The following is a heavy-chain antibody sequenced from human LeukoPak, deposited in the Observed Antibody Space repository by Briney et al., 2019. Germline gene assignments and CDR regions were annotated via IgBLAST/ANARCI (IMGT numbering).Heavy chain of an antibody. Sequence: PGGSLRLSCAASGFTFSSYWMHWVRHAPGKGLVWVSRINSDGSSTNYADSVKGRFTISRDNAKNTLYLQMNSLRAEDTAVYYCARVLREYGSGTYYDSDFWGQGTLVTVSS. CDR3: ARVLREYGSGTYYDSDF. D-gene: IGHD3-10*01. CDR1: GFTFSSYW. V-gene: IGHV3-74*01. J-gene: IGHJ4*02. CDR2: INSDGSST.